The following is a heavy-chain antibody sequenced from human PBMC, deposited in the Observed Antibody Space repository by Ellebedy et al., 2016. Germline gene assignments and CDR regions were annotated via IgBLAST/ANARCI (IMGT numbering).Heavy chain of an antibody. J-gene: IGHJ4*02. D-gene: IGHD5-24*01. CDR2: IHHSGTT. CDR1: GGSVNSGGYY. V-gene: IGHV4-61*03. Sequence: GSLRLXCSVSGGSVNSGGYYWNWIRQSPGQGLEWIASIHHSGTTNYNPSLNSRVTISLDTSKNHHSLKMYSVTAADTAVYYCARRGHGYRPFDFWGQGTLVNVSS. CDR3: ARRGHGYRPFDF.